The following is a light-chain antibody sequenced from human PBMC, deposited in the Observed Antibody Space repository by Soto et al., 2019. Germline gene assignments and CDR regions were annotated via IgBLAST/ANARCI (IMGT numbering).Light chain of an antibody. CDR2: DVS. J-gene: IGLJ1*01. Sequence: QSVLTQSASVSGSPGQSITISCTGTSSDVGGYNYVSWYQKHPGKAPKLMIYDVSNRPSGVSNRFSGSKSGNTASLTISGLQAEDEADYYCSSYTSSSSTLGVFGTGTKVTVL. V-gene: IGLV2-14*01. CDR3: SSYTSSSSTLGV. CDR1: SSDVGGYNY.